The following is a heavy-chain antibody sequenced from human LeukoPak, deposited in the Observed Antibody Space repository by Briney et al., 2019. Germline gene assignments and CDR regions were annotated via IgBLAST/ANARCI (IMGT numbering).Heavy chain of an antibody. J-gene: IGHJ4*02. CDR2: ISYDGSNK. Sequence: PGGSLRLSCAASGFTFSSYAMHWVRQAPGKGLEWVAVISYDGSNKYYADSVKGRFTISRDNSKNTLYLQMNSLRAEDTAVYYCARGPNWELPTEGGYYFDYWGQGTLVTVSS. D-gene: IGHD1-26*01. CDR1: GFTFSSYA. CDR3: ARGPNWELPTEGGYYFDY. V-gene: IGHV3-30-3*01.